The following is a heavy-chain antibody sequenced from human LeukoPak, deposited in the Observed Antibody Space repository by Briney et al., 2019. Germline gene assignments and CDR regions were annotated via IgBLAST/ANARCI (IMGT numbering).Heavy chain of an antibody. V-gene: IGHV1-8*01. CDR2: VSPNSGNT. Sequence: ASVKVSCKASGYTFSTYDINWVRQTTGQGLEWMGWVSPNSGNTGYAQKFQGRVTMTWNTSISTAYMELSSLRSDDTAVYYCAREYILTGYPSPFDYWGQGTLVTVSS. J-gene: IGHJ4*02. CDR1: GYTFSTYD. D-gene: IGHD3-9*01. CDR3: AREYILTGYPSPFDY.